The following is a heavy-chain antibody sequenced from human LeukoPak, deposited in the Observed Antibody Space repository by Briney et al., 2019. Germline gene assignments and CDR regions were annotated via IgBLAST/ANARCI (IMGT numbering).Heavy chain of an antibody. V-gene: IGHV3-74*01. CDR3: ARDDYSSSDY. D-gene: IGHD6-13*01. Sequence: GGSLRLSCAASGFTFSNYWMHWVRQAPGKGLVWVSRINTDGSSTNYADSVKGRFTISRDNAKNSLYLQMHSLRAEDTAVYYCARDDYSSSDYWGQGTLVTVSS. CDR1: GFTFSNYW. J-gene: IGHJ4*02. CDR2: INTDGSST.